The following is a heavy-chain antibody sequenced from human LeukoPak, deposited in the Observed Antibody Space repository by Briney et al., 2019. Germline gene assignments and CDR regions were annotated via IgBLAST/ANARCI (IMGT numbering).Heavy chain of an antibody. CDR1: GFTFSSYG. CDR3: ARDPYGDYPQLVFDY. J-gene: IGHJ4*02. CDR2: IWYDGSNK. Sequence: GSLRLSCAASGFTFSSYGMHWVRQAPGKGLEWVAVIWYDGSNKYYADSVKGRFTISRDNAKNSLYLQMNSLRAEDTAVYYCARDPYGDYPQLVFDYWGQGTLVTVSS. D-gene: IGHD4-17*01. V-gene: IGHV3-33*01.